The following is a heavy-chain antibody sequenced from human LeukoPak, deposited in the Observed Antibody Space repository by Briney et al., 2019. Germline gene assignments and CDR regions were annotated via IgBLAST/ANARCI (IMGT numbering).Heavy chain of an antibody. CDR3: ARAGMGYSYAPGAFDI. Sequence: SETLSLTCTVSGGSISSGSYYWSWIRQPAGKGLEWVGHIYTSGSTNYNPSLKSRVTISVDTSKNQFSLKLSSVTAADTAVYYCARAGMGYSYAPGAFDIWGQGTMVTVSS. CDR2: IYTSGST. CDR1: GGSISSGSYY. D-gene: IGHD5-18*01. V-gene: IGHV4-61*09. J-gene: IGHJ3*02.